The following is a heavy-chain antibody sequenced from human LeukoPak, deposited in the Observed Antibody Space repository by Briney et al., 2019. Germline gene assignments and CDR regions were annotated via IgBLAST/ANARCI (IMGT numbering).Heavy chain of an antibody. Sequence: GRSLRLSCAASRFTFSNYGMHWVRQALGKGLEWVAVISYDGSNKYYADSVKGRFTISRDNSKNTLYLQMNSLRAEDTAVYYCAKDHLAGYSYGGYYFDYWGQGTLVTVSS. CDR3: AKDHLAGYSYGGYYFDY. V-gene: IGHV3-30*18. CDR1: RFTFSNYG. CDR2: ISYDGSNK. J-gene: IGHJ4*02. D-gene: IGHD5-18*01.